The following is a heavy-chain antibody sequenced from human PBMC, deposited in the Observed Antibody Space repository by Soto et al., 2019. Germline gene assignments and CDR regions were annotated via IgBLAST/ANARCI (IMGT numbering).Heavy chain of an antibody. CDR2: LYPDGRA. CDR1: GFTVSSNY. J-gene: IGHJ4*02. Sequence: LRLSCAASGFTVSSNYLTWVRQAPGKGLKWVSVLYPDGRAYYADSVKGRFTISTDNSKNSVYLQMNTLRAEDTAVYYCARGLGREYNANRGNFQIDYWGQGTQVTVSS. D-gene: IGHD7-27*01. CDR3: ARGLGREYNANRGNFQIDY. V-gene: IGHV3-53*01.